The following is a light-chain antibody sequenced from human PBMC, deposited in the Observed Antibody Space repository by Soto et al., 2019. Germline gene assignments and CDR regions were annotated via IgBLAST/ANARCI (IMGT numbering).Light chain of an antibody. CDR2: AAS. J-gene: IGKJ1*01. CDR3: QQYYSYPRT. CDR1: QTISSW. Sequence: DIQITQSPSTLSGSAVARFPITYWASQTISSWLAWYQQKPGKAPNLLIYAASTLQSGVPSRFSGSGSGTDFTLTITCLQSEDFATYYCQQYYSYPRTFGQGTKVDI. V-gene: IGKV1-5*01.